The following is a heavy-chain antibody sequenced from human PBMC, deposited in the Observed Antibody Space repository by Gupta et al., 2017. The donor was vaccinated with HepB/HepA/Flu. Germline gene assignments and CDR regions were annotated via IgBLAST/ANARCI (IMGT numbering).Heavy chain of an antibody. CDR3: VRESFSSSWFFRKYFDY. V-gene: IGHV3-23*01. J-gene: IGHJ4*02. CDR2: INGRGDKT. D-gene: IGHD6-13*01. CDR1: GFRFSSYV. Sequence: EVQLLESGGSLVQPGGSLRLSCAASGFRFSSYVMNWVRQAPGKGLEWVSGINGRGDKTFNADSVKGRFTISRDNSKNMLYLQMDSLRAEDTAVYFCVRESFSSSWFFRKYFDYWGQGTLVTMSS.